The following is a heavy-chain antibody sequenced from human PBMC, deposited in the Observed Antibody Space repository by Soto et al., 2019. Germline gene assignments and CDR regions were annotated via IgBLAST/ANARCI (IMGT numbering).Heavy chain of an antibody. J-gene: IGHJ5*02. CDR3: ARVFRDCSSTSCYFRWFDP. D-gene: IGHD2-2*01. CDR1: GYTFTSYD. Sequence: GASVKVSCKASGYTFTSYDINWVRQATGQGLEWMGWMNPNSGNTGYAQKFQGRVTMTRNTSISTAYMELSSLRSEDTAVYYCARVFRDCSSTSCYFRWFDPWGQGTLVTVS. V-gene: IGHV1-8*01. CDR2: MNPNSGNT.